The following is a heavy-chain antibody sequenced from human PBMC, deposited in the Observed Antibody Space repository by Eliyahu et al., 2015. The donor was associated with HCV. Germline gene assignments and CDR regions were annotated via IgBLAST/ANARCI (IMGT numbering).Heavy chain of an antibody. CDR1: GFSLSNARMG. V-gene: IGHV2-26*01. CDR3: ARYYYDSSGYYYSDY. CDR2: IFSNDEK. D-gene: IGHD3-22*01. J-gene: IGHJ4*02. Sequence: QVTLKESGPVLVKPTETLTLTCTVSGFSLSNARMGVSWIRQPPGKALEWLAHIFSNDEKSYSTSLKSRLTISKDTSKSQVVLTMTNMDPVDTATYYCARYYYDSSGYYYSDYWGQGTLVTVSS.